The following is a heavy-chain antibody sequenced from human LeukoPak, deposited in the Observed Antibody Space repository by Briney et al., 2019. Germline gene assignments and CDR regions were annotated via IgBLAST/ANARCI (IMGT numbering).Heavy chain of an antibody. CDR2: ISGASNTM. CDR1: GFTFSAFP. V-gene: IGHV3-48*04. Sequence: GGSLRLSCTASGFTFSAFPMNWVRQAPGKGLEWVSYISGASNTMDYADSLRGRFTVSRDNAKNTLYLVMNNLRAEDTAVYFCARGHRWASDYWGQGTLVTVSS. D-gene: IGHD6-13*01. CDR3: ARGHRWASDY. J-gene: IGHJ4*02.